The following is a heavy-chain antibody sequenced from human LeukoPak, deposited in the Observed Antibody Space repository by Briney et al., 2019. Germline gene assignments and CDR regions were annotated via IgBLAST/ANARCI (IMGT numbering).Heavy chain of an antibody. CDR1: GGSFSGYY. V-gene: IGHV4-34*01. Sequence: SETLSLTCAVYGGSFSGYYWSWIRQPPGKGLEWIGEINHGGSTNYNPSLKSRVTISVDTSKNQFSLKLSSVTAADTAVYYCARALRRYFDWLSPVYYYYGMDVWGQGTTVTVSS. J-gene: IGHJ6*02. D-gene: IGHD3-9*01. CDR3: ARALRRYFDWLSPVYYYYGMDV. CDR2: INHGGST.